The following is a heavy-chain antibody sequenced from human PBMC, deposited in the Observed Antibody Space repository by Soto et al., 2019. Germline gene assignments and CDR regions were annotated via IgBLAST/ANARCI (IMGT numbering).Heavy chain of an antibody. D-gene: IGHD3-10*01. J-gene: IGHJ6*02. CDR2: IYYSGST. CDR1: GGSISSYY. CDR3: AREKRGGGSGSYFLHYYYYGIDV. Sequence: PSETLSLTCTVSGGSISSYYWSWIRQPPGKGLEWIGYIYYSGSTNYNPSLKSRVTISVDTSKNQFSLKLSSVTAADTAVYYCAREKRGGGSGSYFLHYYYYGIDVWGQGTTVTVSS. V-gene: IGHV4-59*01.